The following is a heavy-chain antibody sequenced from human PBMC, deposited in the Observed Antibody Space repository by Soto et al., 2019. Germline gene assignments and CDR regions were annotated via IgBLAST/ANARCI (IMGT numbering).Heavy chain of an antibody. CDR1: GFTFRSHA. J-gene: IGHJ4*02. CDR2: LDNSGSYT. Sequence: EVQLLESGGGLVQPGGSLRLSCAASGFTFRSHAMTWVRQAPGKGLEWVSTLDNSGSYTYYADSVKGRFTISRDNSKNTLYLQMNSLSAEDTAGFYCARHSGNNQGGRNFDYWGQGTLVTVSS. D-gene: IGHD1-26*01. CDR3: ARHSGNNQGGRNFDY. V-gene: IGHV3-23*01.